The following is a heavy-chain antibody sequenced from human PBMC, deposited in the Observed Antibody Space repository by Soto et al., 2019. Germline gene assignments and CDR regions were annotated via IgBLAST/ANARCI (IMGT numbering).Heavy chain of an antibody. J-gene: IGHJ4*02. CDR3: ASGYVARFDY. Sequence: PSETLSLTCTVSGGSINSLYLSWIRQPPGKGLEWIGNIHYSGGTIYNSSLKSRVTISVDTSKKQFSVKLSSVTAADTAVYYCASGYVARFDYWGQGTLVTVSS. CDR2: IHYSGGT. V-gene: IGHV4-59*08. CDR1: GGSINSLY. D-gene: IGHD5-12*01.